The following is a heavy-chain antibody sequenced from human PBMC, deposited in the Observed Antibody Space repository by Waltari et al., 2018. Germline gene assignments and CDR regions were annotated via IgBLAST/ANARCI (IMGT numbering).Heavy chain of an antibody. CDR2: IYYSGST. Sequence: QLQLQESGPGLVKPSETLSLTCTVSGGSISSSSYYWGWIRQPPGKGLEWIGSIYYSGSTYDNPSLKSRVTISVDTSKNQFSLKLSSVTAADTAVYYCARVGGGYCSGGSCLLAAFDIWGQGTMVTVSS. CDR1: GGSISSSSYY. V-gene: IGHV4-39*07. CDR3: ARVGGGYCSGGSCLLAAFDI. D-gene: IGHD2-15*01. J-gene: IGHJ3*02.